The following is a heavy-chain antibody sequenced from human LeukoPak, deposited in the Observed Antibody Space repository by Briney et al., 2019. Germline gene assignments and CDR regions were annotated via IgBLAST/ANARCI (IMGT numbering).Heavy chain of an antibody. CDR2: IRSKTDGGTT. D-gene: IGHD3-22*01. Sequence: GGPLRLSWTASGFTFGDYAMSWVRQAPGKGLEWVGFIRSKTDGGTTDYAAPVKGRFTISRDDSKNTLYLQMNSLKTEDTAVYYCTTYLRSSSGYYLTYFDYWGQGTLVTVSS. CDR1: GFTFGDYA. CDR3: TTYLRSSSGYYLTYFDY. V-gene: IGHV3-49*04. J-gene: IGHJ4*02.